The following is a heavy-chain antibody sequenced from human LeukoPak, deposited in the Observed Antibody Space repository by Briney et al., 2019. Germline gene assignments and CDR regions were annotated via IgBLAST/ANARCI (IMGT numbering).Heavy chain of an antibody. D-gene: IGHD2-2*01. CDR2: INWSGKST. CDR1: GFDFGAHG. J-gene: IGHJ4*02. Sequence: GGSLRLSCSASGFDFGAHGMSWVRQVPGKGLEWVSGINWSGKSTAYADPVRGRITISRDNAKNSLYLQMDSLRAEDTALYYCARAPITSPFYFDYWGQGTLVTVSS. V-gene: IGHV3-20*04. CDR3: ARAPITSPFYFDY.